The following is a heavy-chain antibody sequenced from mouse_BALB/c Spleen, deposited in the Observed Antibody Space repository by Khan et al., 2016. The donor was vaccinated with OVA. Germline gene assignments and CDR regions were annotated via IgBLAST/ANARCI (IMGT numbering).Heavy chain of an antibody. Sequence: QVQLQQSGAELMKPGASVTISRKATGYTFSMYWIEWVKQRPGHGLEWIGDILPGSGNTNNNEKFKGKATFTAHTSSNTAYMELSSLTAEDSAVYYCARGGYNPAMDYWGQGTSVTVSS. CDR1: GYTFSMYW. CDR3: ARGGYNPAMDY. CDR2: ILPGSGNT. D-gene: IGHD3-1*01. J-gene: IGHJ4*01. V-gene: IGHV1-9*01.